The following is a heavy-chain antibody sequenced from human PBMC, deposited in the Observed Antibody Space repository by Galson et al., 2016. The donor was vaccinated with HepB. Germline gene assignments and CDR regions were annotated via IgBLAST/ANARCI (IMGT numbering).Heavy chain of an antibody. CDR2: INPRSGST. V-gene: IGHV1-46*01. CDR1: GYTFTYYY. D-gene: IGHD2-21*01. Sequence: SVKVSCKASGYTFTYYYMYWLRQTPGQGLEWMGMINPRSGSTTYAQRFQGRVTMTRDTSTSTVYMELSSLRSKDTAVYYCAREGGCGQDCDAPLASFDYYHYGMDVWGPGTTVAVSS. J-gene: IGHJ6*02. CDR3: AREGGCGQDCDAPLASFDYYHYGMDV.